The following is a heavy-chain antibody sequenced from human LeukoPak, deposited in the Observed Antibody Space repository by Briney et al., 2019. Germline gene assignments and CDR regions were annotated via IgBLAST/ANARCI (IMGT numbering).Heavy chain of an antibody. CDR2: IYYSGST. D-gene: IGHD3-16*01. CDR3: ARETSQKGAHYMDV. CDR1: GGSISSYY. Sequence: SETLSLTCTVSGGSISSYYWSWIRQPPGKGLEWIGYIYYSGSTNYNPSLKSRVTISVNTSKNQFSLKLSSVTAADTAVYYCARETSQKGAHYMDVWGKGTTVTISS. V-gene: IGHV4-59*01. J-gene: IGHJ6*03.